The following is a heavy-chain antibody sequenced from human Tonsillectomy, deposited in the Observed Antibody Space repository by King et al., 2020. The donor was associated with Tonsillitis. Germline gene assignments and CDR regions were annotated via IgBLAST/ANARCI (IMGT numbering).Heavy chain of an antibody. CDR3: AKGVRQYCGGDCYNFYYYDMDV. D-gene: IGHD2-21*02. J-gene: IGHJ6*02. Sequence: VQLVESGGGVVQPGRSLRLSCAASGFTLSTYGIHWVRQAPGKGLEWVAVISYDGTNQYYSDSVKGRFTVSRDNSKNTLYLQINSLRAEDTAVYFCAKGVRQYCGGDCYNFYYYDMDVWGQGTTVTVSS. CDR2: ISYDGTNQ. V-gene: IGHV3-30*18. CDR1: GFTLSTYG.